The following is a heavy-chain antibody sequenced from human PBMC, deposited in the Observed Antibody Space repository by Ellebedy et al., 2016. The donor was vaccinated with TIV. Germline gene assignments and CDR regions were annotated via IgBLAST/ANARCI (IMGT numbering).Heavy chain of an antibody. V-gene: IGHV3-64D*06. CDR1: GFTFSGYA. J-gene: IGHJ3*02. Sequence: GESLKISCSASGFTFSGYAMHWVRQAPGKGLEYVSAISSNGGSTIYVDSVKGRFTISRDNSKNTLYLQMSSLRAEDTAVYYCVKEGRNYFDSSGSRRDGFDIWGQGTMVTVSS. D-gene: IGHD3-22*01. CDR3: VKEGRNYFDSSGSRRDGFDI. CDR2: ISSNGGST.